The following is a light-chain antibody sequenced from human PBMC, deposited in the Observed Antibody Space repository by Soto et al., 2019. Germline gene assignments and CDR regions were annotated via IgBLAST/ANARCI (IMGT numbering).Light chain of an antibody. V-gene: IGLV2-11*01. CDR3: CSYAGSYTFEV. J-gene: IGLJ2*01. Sequence: QSALTQPRSVSGSPGQSVTISCTGTSSDVGGYNYVSWYQQHPGKAPKLMIYDVSKRPSGVPDRFSGSKSGNTASLTISGLQAEDEADYYCCSYAGSYTFEVFGGGTKVT. CDR1: SSDVGGYNY. CDR2: DVS.